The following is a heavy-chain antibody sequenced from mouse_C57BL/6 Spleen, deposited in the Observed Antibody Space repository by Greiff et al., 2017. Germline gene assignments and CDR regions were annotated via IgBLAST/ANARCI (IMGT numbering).Heavy chain of an antibody. D-gene: IGHD3-2*02. V-gene: IGHV5-6*01. J-gene: IGHJ4*01. CDR3: ARLSSLRLYAMDY. CDR1: GFTFSSYG. CDR2: ISSGGSYT. Sequence: VQLKESGGDLVKPGGSLKLSCAASGFTFSSYGMSWVRQTPDKRLEWVATISSGGSYTYYPDSVKGRFTISRDNAKNTLYLQMSSLKSEDTAMYYCARLSSLRLYAMDYWGQGTAVTVSS.